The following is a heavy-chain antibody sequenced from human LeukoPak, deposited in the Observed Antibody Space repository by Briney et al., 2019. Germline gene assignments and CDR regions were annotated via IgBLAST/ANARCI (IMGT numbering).Heavy chain of an antibody. J-gene: IGHJ4*02. CDR2: ISYGGSNK. D-gene: IGHD2-21*02. CDR1: GFTFSSYG. V-gene: IGHV3-30*18. CDR3: AKDRVEVTYSDY. Sequence: PGRSLRLSCAASGFTFSSYGMHWVRQAPGKGLEWVAVISYGGSNKYYTDSVKGRFTISRDNSKNTLYLQMNSLRAEDTAVYYCAKDRVEVTYSDYWGQGTLVTVSS.